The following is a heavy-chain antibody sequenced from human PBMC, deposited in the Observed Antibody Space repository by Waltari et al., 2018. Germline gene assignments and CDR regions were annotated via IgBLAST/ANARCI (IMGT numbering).Heavy chain of an antibody. J-gene: IGHJ4*02. CDR3: ARVRWELLYYFDY. CDR1: GGFFSGYY. Sequence: QVQLQQWGAGLLKPSETLSLTCAVYGGFFSGYYWSWIRQPPGKGLEWIGEINHSGSTNYNPSLKSRVTISVDTSKNQFSLKLSSVTAADTAVYYCARVRWELLYYFDYWGQGTLVTVSS. D-gene: IGHD1-26*01. CDR2: INHSGST. V-gene: IGHV4-34*01.